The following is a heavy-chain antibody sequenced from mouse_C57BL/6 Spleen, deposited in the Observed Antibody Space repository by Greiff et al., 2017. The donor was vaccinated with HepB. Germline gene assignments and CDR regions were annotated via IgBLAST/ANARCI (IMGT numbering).Heavy chain of an antibody. CDR3: ARAGNYYGSSFFAY. CDR2: ISDGGSYT. Sequence: EVKLMESGGGLVKPGGSLKLSCAASGFTFSSYAMSWVRQTPEKRLEWVATISDGGSYTYYPDNVKGRFTISRDNAKNNLYLQMSHLKSEDTAMYYCARAGNYYGSSFFAYWGQGTLVTVSA. J-gene: IGHJ3*01. CDR1: GFTFSSYA. D-gene: IGHD1-1*01. V-gene: IGHV5-4*03.